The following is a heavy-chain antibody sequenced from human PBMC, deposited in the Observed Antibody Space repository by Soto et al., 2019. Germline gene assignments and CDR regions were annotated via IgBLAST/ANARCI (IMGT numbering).Heavy chain of an antibody. CDR3: AREGFCTSTTCRVGNWFDP. CDR2: INHRGST. D-gene: IGHD2-2*01. CDR1: GGSFSGYY. Sequence: QVQLQQWGAGLLKPSETLSLTCVVYGGSFSGYYWSWIRQSPGKGLEWIGGINHRGSTNYNPSLESRVTISVDTSKNPFSLKLPSVTAADTAMYYCAREGFCTSTTCRVGNWFDPWGQGTLVTVSS. J-gene: IGHJ5*02. V-gene: IGHV4-34*01.